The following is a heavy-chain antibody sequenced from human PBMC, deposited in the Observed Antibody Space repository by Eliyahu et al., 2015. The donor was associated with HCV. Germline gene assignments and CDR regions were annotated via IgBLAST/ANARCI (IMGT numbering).Heavy chain of an antibody. J-gene: IGHJ3*01. CDR3: ARLLPQGAAFDV. CDR1: GXRFDDXT. Sequence: VQLVESGGXLVKPGGSLXLSCXASGXRFDDXTINWPRQTPGKGLEWVSSISGLSTYIFYADSVTGRFSXSRDNARNSVFLQIDSLRADDTAVYYCARLLPQGAAFDVWGQGTVVTVSS. V-gene: IGHV3-21*02. D-gene: IGHD1-14*01. CDR2: ISGLSTYI.